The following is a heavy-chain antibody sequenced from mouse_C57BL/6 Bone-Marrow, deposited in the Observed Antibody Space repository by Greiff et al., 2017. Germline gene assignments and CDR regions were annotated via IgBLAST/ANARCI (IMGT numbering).Heavy chain of an antibody. Sequence: QVQLQQPGAELVMPGASVKLSCKASGYTFTSYWMPWVKQRPGQGLEWIGEIDPSDSYTNYNQKFKGKSTLTVDKSSSTAYMQLSSLTSEDTAVYYCAREELGDLYAMDYWGQGTSVTVSS. CDR1: GYTFTSYW. J-gene: IGHJ4*01. D-gene: IGHD3-3*01. CDR2: IDPSDSYT. V-gene: IGHV1-69*01. CDR3: AREELGDLYAMDY.